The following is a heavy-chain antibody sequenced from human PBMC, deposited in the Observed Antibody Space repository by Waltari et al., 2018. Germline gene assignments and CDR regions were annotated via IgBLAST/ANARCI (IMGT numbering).Heavy chain of an antibody. CDR3: ASADTLYGGKDV. D-gene: IGHD3-16*02. CDR1: GFPFSSYA. Sequence: QVQLVESGGGVVQPGRSLRLSCAASGFPFSSYAMHWVRQAPGKGLEWVAVISYDGSNKYYADSVKGRFTISRDNSKNTLYLQMNSLRAEDTAVYYCASADTLYGGKDVWGQGTTVTVSS. CDR2: ISYDGSNK. J-gene: IGHJ6*02. V-gene: IGHV3-30*01.